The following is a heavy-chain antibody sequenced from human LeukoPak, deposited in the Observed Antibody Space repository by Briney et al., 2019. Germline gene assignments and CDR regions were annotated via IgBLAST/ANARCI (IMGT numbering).Heavy chain of an antibody. CDR2: IRSDGSDT. CDR3: ARDWFHAIDY. D-gene: IGHD2/OR15-2a*01. J-gene: IGHJ4*02. CDR1: GFTFSDYW. V-gene: IGHV3-74*01. Sequence: GGSLRLSCVASGFTFSDYWMHWVRQAPGEGLVWVSRIRSDGSDTRYAESVKGRFTISRDNAKNTLYLQMNSLRAEDTAVYYCARDWFHAIDYWGQGTLVTVSS.